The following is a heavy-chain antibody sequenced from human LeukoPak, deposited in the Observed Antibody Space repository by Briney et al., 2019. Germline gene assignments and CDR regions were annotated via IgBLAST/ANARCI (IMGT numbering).Heavy chain of an antibody. CDR1: DGSISSYY. CDR3: ARLCSSGWYNY. CDR2: IYTSGST. Sequence: PSETLSLTCTVSDGSISSYYWSWIRQPPGKGLEWIGYIYTSGSTNYNPSLKSRVTISVDTSKNQFSLKLSSVTAADTAVYYCARLCSSGWYNYWGQGTLVTVSS. J-gene: IGHJ4*02. V-gene: IGHV4-4*09. D-gene: IGHD6-19*01.